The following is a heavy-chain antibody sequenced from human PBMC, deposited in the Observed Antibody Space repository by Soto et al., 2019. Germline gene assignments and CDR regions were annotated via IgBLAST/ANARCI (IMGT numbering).Heavy chain of an antibody. J-gene: IGHJ4*02. CDR1: GFTFSSYW. Sequence: EVQLVESGGGLVQPGGSLKLSCAASGFTFSSYWMHWVRQAPGKGLEWVSIIYSGDRTYYADSVKGRFTISRDNSKNTLYLQINSLSAEDTAVYYCARDNSGSIDYWGQGALVTVSS. V-gene: IGHV3-66*01. CDR2: IYSGDRT. D-gene: IGHD6-19*01. CDR3: ARDNSGSIDY.